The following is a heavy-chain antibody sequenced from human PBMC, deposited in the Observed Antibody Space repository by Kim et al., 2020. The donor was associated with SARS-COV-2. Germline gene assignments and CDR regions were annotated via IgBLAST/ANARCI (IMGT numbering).Heavy chain of an antibody. CDR3: ARARKGAMDV. V-gene: IGHV1-46*01. J-gene: IGHJ6*02. Sequence: TTDAQELQGRVTMTSDTSASTVYMELSSLRSEDTAVYYCARARKGAMDVWGQGTTVTVSS. CDR2: T. D-gene: IGHD6-6*01.